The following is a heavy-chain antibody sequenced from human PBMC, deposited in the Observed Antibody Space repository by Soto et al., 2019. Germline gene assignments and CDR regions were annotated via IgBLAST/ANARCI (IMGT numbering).Heavy chain of an antibody. CDR2: INHSGST. CDR1: GGSFSGYY. J-gene: IGHJ6*03. Sequence: QVQLQQWGAGLLKPSETLSLTCAVYGGSFSGYYWSWIRQPPGKGLEWIGEINHSGSTNYNPSLKSRVTISVDTSKNQFSLKLSSVTAADTAVYYCARLATVTRGYYYYYMDVWGKGTTVTVSS. CDR3: ARLATVTRGYYYYYMDV. D-gene: IGHD4-17*01. V-gene: IGHV4-34*01.